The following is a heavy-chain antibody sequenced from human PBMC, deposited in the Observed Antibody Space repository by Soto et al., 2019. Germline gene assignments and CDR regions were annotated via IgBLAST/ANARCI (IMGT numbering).Heavy chain of an antibody. J-gene: IGHJ6*02. V-gene: IGHV1-18*04. CDR3: ARAHFWSGYWLAGMDV. CDR1: GYTFTDYY. CDR2: ISAYNGNT. D-gene: IGHD3-3*02. Sequence: ASVKVSCKASGYTFTDYYVHWVRQAPGQGLEWMGWISAYNGNTNYAQKLQGRVTMTTDTSTSTAYMELRSLRSDDTAVYYCARAHFWSGYWLAGMDVWGQGTTVTVSS.